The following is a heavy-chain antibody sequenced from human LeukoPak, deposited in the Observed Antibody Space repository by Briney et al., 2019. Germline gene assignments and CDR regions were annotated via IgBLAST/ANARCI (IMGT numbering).Heavy chain of an antibody. V-gene: IGHV4-59*12. D-gene: IGHD3-3*01. CDR2: IYYSGST. CDR1: GGSISSYY. J-gene: IGHJ5*02. CDR3: ARGYDFWSGPLNWFDP. Sequence: SETLSLTCTVSGGSISSYYWSWIRQPPGKGLEWIGYIYYSGSTYYNPSLKSRVTISVDTSKNQFSLKLSSVTAADTAVYYCARGYDFWSGPLNWFDPWGQGTLVTVSS.